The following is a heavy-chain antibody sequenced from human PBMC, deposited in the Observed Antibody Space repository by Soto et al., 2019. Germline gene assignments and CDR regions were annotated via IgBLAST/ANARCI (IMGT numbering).Heavy chain of an antibody. D-gene: IGHD6-13*01. CDR1: GFTFSSYS. Sequence: GGSLRLSCAASGFTFSSYSMNWVRQAPGKGLEWVSAISGSGGSTYYADFVKGRFTISRDNSKNTLYLQMNSLRAEDTAVYYCAKALTPYSSSWYEQDYYYYGMDVWGQGTTVTVSS. CDR3: AKALTPYSSSWYEQDYYYYGMDV. V-gene: IGHV3-23*01. J-gene: IGHJ6*02. CDR2: ISGSGGST.